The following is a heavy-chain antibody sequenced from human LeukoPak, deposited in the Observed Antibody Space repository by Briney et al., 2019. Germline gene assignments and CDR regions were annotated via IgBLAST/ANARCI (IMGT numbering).Heavy chain of an antibody. J-gene: IGHJ3*02. CDR3: ARTRGPKGPGAYGDAFDI. Sequence: GGSLRLSCAASGFTFSSYGMHWVRQAPGKGLEWVAVIWYDGSNKYYADSVKGRFTISRDNSKNTLYLQMNSLRAEDTAVYYCARTRGPKGPGAYGDAFDIWGQGTMVTVSS. V-gene: IGHV3-33*01. D-gene: IGHD7-27*01. CDR1: GFTFSSYG. CDR2: IWYDGSNK.